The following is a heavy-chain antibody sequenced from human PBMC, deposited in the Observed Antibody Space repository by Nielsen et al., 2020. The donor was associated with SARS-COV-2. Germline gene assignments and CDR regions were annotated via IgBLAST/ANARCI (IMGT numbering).Heavy chain of an antibody. CDR2: IDPSDSYT. CDR3: ARFGGGGVVPAANNLMDV. J-gene: IGHJ6*03. D-gene: IGHD2-2*01. Sequence: GESLKISCQGSGYSFTSYWISWVRQMPGKGLEWMGRIDPSDSYTNYSPSFQGHVTISADKSISTAYLQWSSLKASDTAMYYCARFGGGGVVPAANNLMDVWGKGTTVTVSS. V-gene: IGHV5-10-1*01. CDR1: GYSFTSYW.